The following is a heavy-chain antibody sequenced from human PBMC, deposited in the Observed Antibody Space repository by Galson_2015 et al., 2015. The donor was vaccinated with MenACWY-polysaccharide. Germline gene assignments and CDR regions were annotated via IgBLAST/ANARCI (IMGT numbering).Heavy chain of an antibody. V-gene: IGHV3-30*02. CDR2: IRNDEISK. CDR1: GFNFRGNG. J-gene: IGHJ4*02. CDR3: ARNPSRLDIAAASN. D-gene: IGHD6-13*01. Sequence: SLRLSCAASGFNFRGNGMHWVRQAPGKGLEWVALIRNDEISKHYIDAVEGRFSISRDNSKNTLYLQMNTLRPEDTAVYYCARNPSRLDIAAASNWGQGALVTASS.